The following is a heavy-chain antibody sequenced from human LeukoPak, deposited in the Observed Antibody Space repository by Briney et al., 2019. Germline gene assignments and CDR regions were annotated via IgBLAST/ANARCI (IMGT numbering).Heavy chain of an antibody. CDR1: GFTFDDYA. CDR3: AKDFTPDGIWDIDY. J-gene: IGHJ4*02. Sequence: PGRSLRLSCAASGFTFDDYAMHWVRHAPGKGLEWVSGISWNSGSIGYADSVKGRFTISRDNAKNSLYLQMNSLRDEDTAIYYCAKDFTPDGIWDIDYWGRGTLITVSS. V-gene: IGHV3-9*01. CDR2: ISWNSGSI. D-gene: IGHD1-14*01.